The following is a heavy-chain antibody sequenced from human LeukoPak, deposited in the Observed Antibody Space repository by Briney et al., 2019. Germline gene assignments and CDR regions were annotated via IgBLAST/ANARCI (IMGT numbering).Heavy chain of an antibody. V-gene: IGHV1-18*01. D-gene: IGHD1-26*01. Sequence: ASVKVSCKASGYRSSNFGITWVRQAPGQGLEWMGWTSPYDDNPEYAKKFQGRVTMTTDTSTSTAYMELRSLRPDDTAMYYCAKVDPPIVAGARGDAFEIWGQGTLVTVSS. J-gene: IGHJ3*02. CDR3: AKVDPPIVAGARGDAFEI. CDR1: GYRSSNFG. CDR2: TSPYDDNP.